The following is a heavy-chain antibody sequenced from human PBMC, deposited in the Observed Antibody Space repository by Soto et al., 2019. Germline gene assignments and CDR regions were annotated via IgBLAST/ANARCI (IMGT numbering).Heavy chain of an antibody. V-gene: IGHV1-58*01. CDR1: GFTFTSSA. J-gene: IGHJ6*02. Sequence: QMQLVQSGPEVKKPGTSVKVSCKASGFTFTSSAVQWVRQARGQLLEGIGGIVVGSGNTNYAQKFQERVTITRDMSTSTAYMELSSLRSEDTAVYYCAADYGNYYGSGSYYYYGMDVWGQGTTVTVSS. CDR2: IVVGSGNT. D-gene: IGHD3-10*01. CDR3: AADYGNYYGSGSYYYYGMDV.